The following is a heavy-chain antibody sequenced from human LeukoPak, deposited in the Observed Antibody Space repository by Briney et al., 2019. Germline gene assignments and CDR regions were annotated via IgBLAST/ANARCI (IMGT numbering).Heavy chain of an antibody. V-gene: IGHV1-69*06. J-gene: IGHJ6*03. Sequence: SVKVSCKASGYTFIGYYMHWVRQAPGQGLEWMGGIIPIFGTANYAQKFQGRVTITADKSTSTAYMELSSLRSEDTAVYYCARGGSSSSPYYYYHMDVWGKGTTVTVSS. CDR3: ARGGSSSSPYYYYHMDV. CDR1: GYTFIGYY. CDR2: IIPIFGTA. D-gene: IGHD6-6*01.